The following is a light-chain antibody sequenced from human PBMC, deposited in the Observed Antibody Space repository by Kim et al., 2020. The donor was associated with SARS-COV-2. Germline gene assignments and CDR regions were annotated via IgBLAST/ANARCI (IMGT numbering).Light chain of an antibody. J-gene: IGKJ3*01. CDR2: AAS. CDR3: QQANGFPVT. CDR1: QAISNW. Sequence: PSVGDRVTITCRASQAISNWLAWYQQKPGKAPKLLIYAASSLQSGVPSRFSGSGSGTDFTLTINNLQPEDFATYYCQQANGFPVTFGPGTKVDIK. V-gene: IGKV1-12*01.